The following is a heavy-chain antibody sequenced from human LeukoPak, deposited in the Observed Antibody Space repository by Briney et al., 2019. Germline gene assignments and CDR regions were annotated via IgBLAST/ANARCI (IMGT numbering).Heavy chain of an antibody. CDR1: SGTISSSSYF. CDR2: IYYTGST. D-gene: IGHD2-2*01. CDR3: ARGLESCSSTSCYLTPRWSYYMDV. Sequence: SETLSLTCNVSSGTISSSSYFWGWIRQPPGNGLEWIGNIYYTGSTHYNPSLKSRLTISVDTSKNQFSLKLSSVTAADTAVYYCARGLESCSSTSCYLTPRWSYYMDVWGKGTTVTVSS. J-gene: IGHJ6*03. V-gene: IGHV4-39*07.